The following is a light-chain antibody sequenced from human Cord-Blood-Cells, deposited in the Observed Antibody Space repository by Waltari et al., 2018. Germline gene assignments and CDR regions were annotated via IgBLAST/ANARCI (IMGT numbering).Light chain of an antibody. V-gene: IGLV2-23*01. CDR3: CSYAGSSTYVV. CDR1: SSAVGSYNL. J-gene: IGLJ2*01. Sequence: QSALTQPASVSGSPGQSTTIPCTGTSSAVGSYNLVSWYQPHPGKAPTPMIYEGSKRPLGVSNRFSGSKSGNTASLTISGLQAEDEADYYCCSYAGSSTYVVFGGGTKLTVL. CDR2: EGS.